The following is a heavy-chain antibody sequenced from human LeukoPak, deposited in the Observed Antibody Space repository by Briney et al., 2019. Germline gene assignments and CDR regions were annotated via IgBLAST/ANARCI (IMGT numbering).Heavy chain of an antibody. CDR2: IHGDGTTT. CDR1: GFTFSNYW. CDR3: TRESTAYYVSDY. D-gene: IGHD1-26*01. Sequence: GGSLRLSCAASGFTFSNYWMHWVRQVPGKGLVWISRIHGDGTTTTYADSVKGRFTISRDNAKNTLYLQMNSLRAEDTAVYYCTRESTAYYVSDYWGQGTLVTVSS. J-gene: IGHJ4*02. V-gene: IGHV3-74*01.